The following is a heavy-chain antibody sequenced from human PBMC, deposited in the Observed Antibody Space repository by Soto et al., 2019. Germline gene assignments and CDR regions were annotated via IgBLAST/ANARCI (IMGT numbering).Heavy chain of an antibody. J-gene: IGHJ6*02. CDR3: ARGIRNYYGVDV. D-gene: IGHD5-18*01. CDR2: IKFDGSTT. V-gene: IGHV3-74*01. Sequence: EVQVVESGGGLVQPGGSLRLFCVASGFTFSTYWMHWVRQAPGKGLVWVSRIKFDGSTTSYADSVKGRFTISRDNAKNTVYLQMNSLRAEDTGVYYCARGIRNYYGVDVWGQGTTVTVSS. CDR1: GFTFSTYW.